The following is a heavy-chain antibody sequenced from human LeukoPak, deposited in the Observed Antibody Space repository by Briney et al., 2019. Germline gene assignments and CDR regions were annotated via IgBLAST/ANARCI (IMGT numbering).Heavy chain of an antibody. CDR1: GGSISSYY. J-gene: IGHJ5*02. V-gene: IGHV4-59*08. Sequence: SETLSLTCTVSGGSISSYYWSWIRQPPGKGLEWIGYVYYSGSTNYNPSLKSRVTISVDTSKNQFSLKLSFVTTADTAVYYCARALGYCSGGSCTRGYNWFDPWGQGTLVTVPS. D-gene: IGHD2-15*01. CDR2: VYYSGST. CDR3: ARALGYCSGGSCTRGYNWFDP.